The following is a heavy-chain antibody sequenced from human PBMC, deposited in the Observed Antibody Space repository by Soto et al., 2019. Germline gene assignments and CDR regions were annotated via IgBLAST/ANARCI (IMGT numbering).Heavy chain of an antibody. CDR2: INSDGSST. CDR1: GSTFGSYR. J-gene: IGHJ6*02. CDR3: ARRDYAAVGGYYGMDV. V-gene: IGHV3-74*01. Sequence: GGSLRLSCAASGSTFGSYRMHWVRQAPGKGLVWVSRINSDGSSTSYEASVKGRFTISRDNAKNTLYLQMNSLRAEDQAVYYCARRDYAAVGGYYGMDVWGQGTTVTVSS. D-gene: IGHD3-16*01.